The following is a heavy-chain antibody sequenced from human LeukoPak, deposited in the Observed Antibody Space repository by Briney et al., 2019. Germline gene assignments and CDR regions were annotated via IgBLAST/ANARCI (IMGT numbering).Heavy chain of an antibody. CDR1: GYTFTNYA. J-gene: IGHJ4*02. D-gene: IGHD3-16*02. CDR3: ARAFQSLGGLSLPDY. V-gene: IGHV7-4-1*02. Sequence: ASVKVSCKASGYTFTNYAMNWVRQAPGQGLEWMGWIHPSTGNPTYAQGFTGRFVFSLDTSVSTTYLQISSLKAEDTAVYYCARAFQSLGGLSLPDYWGQGTLVTVSS. CDR2: IHPSTGNP.